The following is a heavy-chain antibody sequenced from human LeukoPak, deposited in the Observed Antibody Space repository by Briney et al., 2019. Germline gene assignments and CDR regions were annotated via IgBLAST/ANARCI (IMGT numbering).Heavy chain of an antibody. CDR2: ISGGGETT. J-gene: IGHJ4*02. CDR1: GFTFNNYA. Sequence: GGSLRLSCAASGFTFNNYAMNWVRQAPGKGLEWVSSISGGGETTYYADSAKGRFTISRDNSQNTLYLQMNSLRAEDTAVYYCARDYADYVGYFFFDYWGQGTLGTVSS. V-gene: IGHV3-23*01. D-gene: IGHD4-17*01. CDR3: ARDYADYVGYFFFDY.